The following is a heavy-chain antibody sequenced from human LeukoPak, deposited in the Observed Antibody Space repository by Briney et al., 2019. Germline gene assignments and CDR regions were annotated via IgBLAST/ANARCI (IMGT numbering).Heavy chain of an antibody. CDR3: AKDASRITMTLVAFDI. J-gene: IGHJ3*02. D-gene: IGHD3-22*01. CDR2: ISGSGGST. CDR1: GFTFSSYD. Sequence: GGSLRLSCAASGFTFSSYDMSWVRQAPGKGLEWVSAISGSGGSTYYADSVKGRFTISRDNSKNTLYLQMNSLRAEDTALYYCAKDASRITMTLVAFDIWGQGTMVTVSS. V-gene: IGHV3-23*01.